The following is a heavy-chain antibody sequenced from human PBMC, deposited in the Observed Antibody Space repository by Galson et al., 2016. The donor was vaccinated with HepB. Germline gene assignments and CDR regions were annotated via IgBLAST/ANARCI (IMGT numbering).Heavy chain of an antibody. D-gene: IGHD2-21*02. CDR3: ARSRVGGDYVYFDY. J-gene: IGHJ4*02. CDR2: IYPGDSDT. V-gene: IGHV5-51*01. Sequence: QSGAEVKKPGDSLRISCRASGYSFTSHWIGWVRQVPGKGLEWLGIIYPGDSDTKYNPSCQGQVTISVDKSINTAFLQWNSLNVSDSAIYYCARSRVGGDYVYFDYWGQGTLATVSS. CDR1: GYSFTSHW.